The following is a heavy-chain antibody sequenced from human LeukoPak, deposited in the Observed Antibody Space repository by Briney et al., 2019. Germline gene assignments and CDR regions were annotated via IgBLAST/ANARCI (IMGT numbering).Heavy chain of an antibody. D-gene: IGHD3-22*01. CDR3: ARGGYYDSSGYNRDAFDI. CDR1: GGSITIYY. CDR2: IYYSGST. Sequence: KPPETLSLTCTGSGGSITIYYWRWIRQPPGQGLEPIGYIYYSGSTNYNPSLKSRVTISVDSSKNQVSLKLSSVTAADTAVYYCARGGYYDSSGYNRDAFDIWGQGTMVTVSS. V-gene: IGHV4-59*01. J-gene: IGHJ3*02.